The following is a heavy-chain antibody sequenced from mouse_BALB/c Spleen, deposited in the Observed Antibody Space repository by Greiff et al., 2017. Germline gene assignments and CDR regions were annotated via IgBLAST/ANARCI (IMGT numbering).Heavy chain of an antibody. CDR1: GFTFSSYT. V-gene: IGHV5-6-4*01. Sequence: EVQVVESGGGLVQPGGSLKLSCAASGFTFSSYTMSWVRQTPEKRLEWVATISSGGSYTYYPDSVKGRFTISRDNAKNTLYLQMSSLKSEDTAMYYCTREDYGSSYVGYFDVWGAGTTVTVSS. CDR3: TREDYGSSYVGYFDV. D-gene: IGHD1-1*01. CDR2: ISSGGSYT. J-gene: IGHJ1*01.